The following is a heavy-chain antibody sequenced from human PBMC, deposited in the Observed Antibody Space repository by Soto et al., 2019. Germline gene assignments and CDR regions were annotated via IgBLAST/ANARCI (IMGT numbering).Heavy chain of an antibody. Sequence: QVQLQQWGAGLLKPSETLSLTCAVYGGSFSGYYWSWIRQPPGKGLEWIGEINHSGSTNYNPSLKSRATXXVXMXXNQIPLKLSSVTAADTAVYYCARDGLGAAAAHFDYWGQGTLVTVSS. D-gene: IGHD6-13*01. CDR3: ARDGLGAAAAHFDY. CDR2: INHSGST. V-gene: IGHV4-34*01. CDR1: GGSFSGYY. J-gene: IGHJ4*02.